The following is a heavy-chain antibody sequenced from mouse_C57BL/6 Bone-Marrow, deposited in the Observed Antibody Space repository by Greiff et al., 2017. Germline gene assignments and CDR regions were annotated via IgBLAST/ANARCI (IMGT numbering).Heavy chain of an antibody. CDR1: GYTFTDYE. D-gene: IGHD2-5*01. J-gene: IGHJ3*01. Sequence: VQLQQSGAELVRPGASVTLSCKASGYTFTDYEMHWVKQTPVHGLEWIGAIDPETGGTAYNQKFKGKAILTADKSSSTAYMELRSLTSEDSAVYYCTRSSYSTAWFAYWGQGTLVTVSA. CDR2: IDPETGGT. V-gene: IGHV1-15*01. CDR3: TRSSYSTAWFAY.